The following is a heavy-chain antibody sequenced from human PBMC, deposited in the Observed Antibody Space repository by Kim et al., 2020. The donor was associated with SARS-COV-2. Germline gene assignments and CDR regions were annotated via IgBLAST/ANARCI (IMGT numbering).Heavy chain of an antibody. CDR3: ARSPYCGGDCYSGGMDV. Sequence: SVKVSCKASGGTFSSYAISWVLQAPGQGLEWMGGIIPIFGTANYAQKFQGRVTITADESTSTAYMELSSLRSEDTAVYYCARSPYCGGDCYSGGMDVWGQGTTVTVSS. D-gene: IGHD2-21*02. CDR2: IIPIFGTA. CDR1: GGTFSSYA. V-gene: IGHV1-69*13. J-gene: IGHJ6*02.